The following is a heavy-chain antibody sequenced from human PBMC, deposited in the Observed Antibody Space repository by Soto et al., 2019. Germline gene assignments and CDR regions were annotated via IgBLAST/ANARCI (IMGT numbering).Heavy chain of an antibody. D-gene: IGHD3-22*01. Sequence: SETLSLTCTVSGVSIRSSSYYWGWIRQPPGKGLEWIGSIYYTGSTYYNPSLKSRVTISVDTSKNQFSLKLSCVTAADTAVYYCARRLYYDSSGFEGGGMDVWGQGTTVTVSS. CDR3: ARRLYYDSSGFEGGGMDV. V-gene: IGHV4-39*01. CDR1: GVSIRSSSYY. CDR2: IYYTGST. J-gene: IGHJ6*02.